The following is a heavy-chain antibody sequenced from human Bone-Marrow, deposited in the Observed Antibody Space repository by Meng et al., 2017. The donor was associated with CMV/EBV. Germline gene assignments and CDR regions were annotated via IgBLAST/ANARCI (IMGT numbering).Heavy chain of an antibody. D-gene: IGHD2-8*01. Sequence: GGSLRLSCAASGFTFSDYYMSWIRQAPGKGLEWVSYISSSGSTIYHADSVKGRFTISRDNAKNIVYLLMNSLRVEDTAVYYCARDPGGLCTNGVCYTYVMDVWGQGTTVTVSS. CDR2: ISSSGSTI. CDR3: ARDPGGLCTNGVCYTYVMDV. V-gene: IGHV3-11*04. J-gene: IGHJ6*02. CDR1: GFTFSDYY.